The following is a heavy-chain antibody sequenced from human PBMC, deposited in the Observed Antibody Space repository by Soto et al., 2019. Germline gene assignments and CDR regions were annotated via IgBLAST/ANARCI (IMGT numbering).Heavy chain of an antibody. V-gene: IGHV4-61*01. J-gene: IGHJ4*02. CDR1: GGSVSSGSYY. CDR3: AWVYDYVWGSYRLYYFDY. Sequence: SETLSLTCTVSGGSVSSGSYYWSWIRQPPGKGLEWIGYIYYSGSTNYNPSLKGRVTISVETSKNQFSLKLSSVTAADAAVYYCAWVYDYVWGSYRLYYFDYWGQGTLVTVSS. CDR2: IYYSGST. D-gene: IGHD3-16*02.